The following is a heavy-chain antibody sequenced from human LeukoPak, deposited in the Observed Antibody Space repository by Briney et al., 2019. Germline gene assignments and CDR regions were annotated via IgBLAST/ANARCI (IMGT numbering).Heavy chain of an antibody. V-gene: IGHV3-21*01. D-gene: IGHD2-21*02. Sequence: GGSLRLSRAASGFTFSAYSLTWVRQAPGKGLEWVSSISSSSSYIHYADSVKGRFTISRDNAKNSVYLQMNSLRAEDTAVYYCARDAVVVTATPSYGMDVWGQGTTVTASS. CDR2: ISSSSSYI. CDR3: ARDAVVVTATPSYGMDV. J-gene: IGHJ6*02. CDR1: GFTFSAYS.